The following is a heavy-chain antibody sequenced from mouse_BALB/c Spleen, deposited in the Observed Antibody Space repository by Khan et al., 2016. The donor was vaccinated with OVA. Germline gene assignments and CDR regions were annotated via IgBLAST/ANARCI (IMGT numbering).Heavy chain of an antibody. D-gene: IGHD2-4*01. V-gene: IGHV2-3*01. Sequence: QVQLKQSGPGLVAPSQCLSITCTVSGFSLNSYGVNWVRQPPGKGLEWLGVIWGDGSTTFHSALKSSLIISKDDSKSQVFFILNSLQTADKATYYYANATPDYESMDYWGQGTSVTVSS. CDR2: IWGDGST. CDR3: ANATPDYESMDY. J-gene: IGHJ4*01. CDR1: GFSLNSYG.